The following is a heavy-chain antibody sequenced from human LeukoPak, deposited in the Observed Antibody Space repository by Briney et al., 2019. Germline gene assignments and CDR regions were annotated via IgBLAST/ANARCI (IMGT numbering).Heavy chain of an antibody. D-gene: IGHD2-2*01. CDR2: ISYDGSNK. Sequence: PRGSLRLSCAASRFTLSSYAIHWVRPAPGKGLEWVAVISYDGSNKYYAPPRKGRIPLSQDKSKNTQYLEMYTLREQDTGVYYCARVLAKMVRYHPHRIDVRGQGTNVTVSS. CDR3: ARVLAKMVRYHPHRIDV. CDR1: RFTLSSYA. J-gene: IGHJ6*02. V-gene: IGHV3-30*04.